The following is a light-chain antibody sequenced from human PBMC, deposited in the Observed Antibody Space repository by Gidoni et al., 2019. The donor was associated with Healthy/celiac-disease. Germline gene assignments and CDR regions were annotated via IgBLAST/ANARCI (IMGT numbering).Light chain of an antibody. J-gene: IGKJ2*01. CDR3: QQYGSSPGT. Sequence: EIVLTQSPGTLSLSPGERATLSCRASQSVSSSYLAWYQQNPGQAPRRLIYGASSRATGIPDSFSGSGSGTDFTLTISRLEPEDVAVYYCQQYGSSPGTFGQGTKLEIK. CDR1: QSVSSSY. V-gene: IGKV3-20*01. CDR2: GAS.